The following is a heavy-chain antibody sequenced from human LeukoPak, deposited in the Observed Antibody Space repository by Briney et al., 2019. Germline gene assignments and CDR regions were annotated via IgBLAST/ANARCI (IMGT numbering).Heavy chain of an antibody. Sequence: SETLSLTCTVSGGSISSYYWSWIRQLPGKGLEWIGYIYYSGSTNYNPSLKSRVTISVDTSKNQFSLKLSSVTAADTAVYYCARGVPRGDYFDYWGQGTLVTVSS. J-gene: IGHJ4*02. CDR3: ARGVPRGDYFDY. V-gene: IGHV4-59*08. CDR1: GGSISSYY. D-gene: IGHD1-1*01. CDR2: IYYSGST.